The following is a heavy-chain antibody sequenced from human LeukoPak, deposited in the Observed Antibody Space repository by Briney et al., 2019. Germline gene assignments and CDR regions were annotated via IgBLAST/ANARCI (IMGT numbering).Heavy chain of an antibody. J-gene: IGHJ4*02. CDR1: GFTFSSYA. CDR3: AKEMRYYDSSGYSQYYFDY. CDR2: ISGSGGST. V-gene: IGHV3-23*01. Sequence: GGSLRLSCAASGFTFSSYAMSWVRQAPGKGLGWVSAISGSGGSTYYADSVKGRFTISRDNSKNTLYLQMNSLRAEDTAVYYCAKEMRYYDSSGYSQYYFDYWGQGTLVTVSS. D-gene: IGHD3-22*01.